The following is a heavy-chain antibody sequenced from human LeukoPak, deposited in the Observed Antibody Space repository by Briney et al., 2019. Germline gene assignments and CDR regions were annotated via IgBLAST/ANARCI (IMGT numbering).Heavy chain of an antibody. CDR1: DFSLTTPGMG. CDR3: ALLVVSIDWRSYFDY. CDR2: FYHNHDR. V-gene: IGHV2-5*01. D-gene: IGHD3-9*01. Sequence: SGPTLVNSTQTLTLTCTVSDFSLTTPGMGVGWIRQPPGKALEWLAMFYHNHDRRYTPSLSSRLSITRDTSKNQVDLAMTNMDPVNTATYYCALLVVSIDWRSYFDYWGQGALVTVSS. J-gene: IGHJ4*02.